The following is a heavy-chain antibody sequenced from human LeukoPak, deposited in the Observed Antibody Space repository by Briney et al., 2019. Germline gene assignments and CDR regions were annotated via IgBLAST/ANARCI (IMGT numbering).Heavy chain of an antibody. CDR3: ARAGKNWETGYGMGV. D-gene: IGHD7-27*01. CDR1: GDSTTAYY. CDR2: IYYSGGT. V-gene: IGHV4-59*01. Sequence: SETLSLTCTVSGDSTTAYYGSWIRQPPGKGLELIAYIYYSGGTNYNPSLKSRVTISVDTSKNQFSLKLSSVTAADTAVYYCARAGKNWETGYGMGVWGQGTTVTVSS. J-gene: IGHJ6*02.